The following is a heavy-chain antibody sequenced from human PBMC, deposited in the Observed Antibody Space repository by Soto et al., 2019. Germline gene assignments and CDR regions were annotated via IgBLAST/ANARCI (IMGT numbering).Heavy chain of an antibody. D-gene: IGHD6-19*01. J-gene: IGHJ4*02. CDR1: GGAFNTHS. CDR3: ARDSSGWIPSDY. CDR2: IIPIFGTA. V-gene: IGHV1-69*01. Sequence: QVQLVQSGAEVKKPGSSVKVSCKASGGAFNTHSINWVRQAPGQGLEWVGGIIPIFGTANYAQKFQGRVTITADESTSTAYMELSSLRFEDTAVYYCARDSSGWIPSDYWGQGTLVTVSS.